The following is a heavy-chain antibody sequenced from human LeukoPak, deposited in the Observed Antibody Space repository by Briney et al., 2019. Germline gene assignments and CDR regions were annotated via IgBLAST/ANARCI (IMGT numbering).Heavy chain of an antibody. J-gene: IGHJ6*02. CDR1: GFTFSSYW. Sequence: GGSLRLSCAASGFTFSSYWMSWVRQAPGKGLEWVANIKQDGSEKYYVDSVKGRFTISRDNAKNSLYLQMNSLRAEDTAVYYCAREGRGSGSYYTYYYYGMDVWGQGTTVTVSS. D-gene: IGHD3-10*01. CDR3: AREGRGSGSYYTYYYYGMDV. V-gene: IGHV3-7*01. CDR2: IKQDGSEK.